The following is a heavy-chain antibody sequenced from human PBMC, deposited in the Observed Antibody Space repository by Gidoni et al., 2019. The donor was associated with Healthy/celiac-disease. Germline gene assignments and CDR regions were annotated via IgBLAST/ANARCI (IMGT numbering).Heavy chain of an antibody. CDR2: IYYSGST. CDR3: ARQGTGYSSGWYNY. D-gene: IGHD6-19*01. J-gene: IGHJ4*02. CDR1: GGSISSSSYY. V-gene: IGHV4-39*01. Sequence: QLQLQESGPGLVKPSETLSLTCTVSGGSISSSSYYWGWIRQPPGKGLEWIGSIYYSGSTYYNPSIKSRVTISGDTSKNQFSMKLSSVTAADTAVYYCARQGTGYSSGWYNYWGQGTLVTVSA.